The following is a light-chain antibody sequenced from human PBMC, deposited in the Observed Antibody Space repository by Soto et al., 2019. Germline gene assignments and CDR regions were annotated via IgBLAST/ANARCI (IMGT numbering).Light chain of an antibody. CDR1: QSVSSN. V-gene: IGKV3-11*01. CDR2: DAS. CDR3: QQRSNWPFI. J-gene: IGKJ5*01. Sequence: IVLTQSPATLSVSPGERATLSCRASQSVSSNLAWYQQKPGQAPRLLIYDASNRATGIPARFSGSGSGTDFTLTIISLEPEDFAVYYCQQRSNWPFIFGQGTRLEIK.